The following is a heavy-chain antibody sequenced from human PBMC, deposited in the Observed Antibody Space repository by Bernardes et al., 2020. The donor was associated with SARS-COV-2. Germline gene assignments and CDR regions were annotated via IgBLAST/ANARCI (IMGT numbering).Heavy chain of an antibody. J-gene: IGHJ4*02. CDR1: GFTFSSEW. Sequence: GGSLRLSCVGSGFTFSSEWMHWVRQAPGKGLVWVSRITPDGSGTSYADSVKGRFTISRDNAKNTLFLSVNSLRAEDTAVYYCSRDTYGARDYWGQGTLVTVSS. CDR2: ITPDGSGT. D-gene: IGHD4-17*01. V-gene: IGHV3-74*01. CDR3: SRDTYGARDY.